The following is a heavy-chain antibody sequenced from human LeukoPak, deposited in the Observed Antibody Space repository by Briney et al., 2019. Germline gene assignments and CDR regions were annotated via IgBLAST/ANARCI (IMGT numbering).Heavy chain of an antibody. V-gene: IGHV3-7*01. J-gene: IGHJ5*02. CDR3: AREYNWFDP. CDR1: GFTFSSYS. CDR2: IKQDGSEK. Sequence: GGSLRLSCAASGFTFSSYSMNWVRQAPGKGLEWVASIKQDGSEKYYVDSVKGRFTISRDNAKNSLYLQMNSLRAEDTAVYYCAREYNWFDPWGQGTLVTVSS.